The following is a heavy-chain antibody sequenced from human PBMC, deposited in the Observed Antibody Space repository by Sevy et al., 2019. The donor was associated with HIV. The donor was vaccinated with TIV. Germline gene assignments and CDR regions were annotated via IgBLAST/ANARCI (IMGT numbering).Heavy chain of an antibody. Sequence: GGSLRLSCAVSGFTFDDYAMHWVRQAPGKGLEWVSGVSWNSGSIGYADSVQGRFTISRDNGKNSLYLQMNSLRAEDTAMYYCAKAVFVTVPGRGALDIWGQGTMVTVSS. D-gene: IGHD6-19*01. CDR3: AKAVFVTVPGRGALDI. CDR1: GFTFDDYA. V-gene: IGHV3-9*01. J-gene: IGHJ3*02. CDR2: VSWNSGSI.